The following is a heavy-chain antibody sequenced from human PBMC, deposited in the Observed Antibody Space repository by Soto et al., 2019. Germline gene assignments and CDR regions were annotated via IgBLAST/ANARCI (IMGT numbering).Heavy chain of an antibody. Sequence: SETLSLTCAVYGGSFSGYYWSWIRQPPGKGLEWIGEINHSGSTNYNPSLKSRVTISVDTSKNQFSLKLSSVTAADTAVYYCAIGVPAAMYYYYGMDVWGQGTTVTVSS. V-gene: IGHV4-34*01. J-gene: IGHJ6*02. CDR2: INHSGST. CDR1: GGSFSGYY. D-gene: IGHD2-2*01. CDR3: AIGVPAAMYYYYGMDV.